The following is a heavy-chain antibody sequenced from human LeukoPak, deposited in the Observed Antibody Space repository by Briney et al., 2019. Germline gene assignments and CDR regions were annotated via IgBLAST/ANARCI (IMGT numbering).Heavy chain of an antibody. CDR3: ARGLVGLTPHAGVFQI. D-gene: IGHD1-26*01. V-gene: IGHV4-59*01. Sequence: SETLSLTCIVSGGSFSSSYWSWIRQPPGKGLEWIAYIYSNGNTNSNPSLKSRVTIAVDTSQSQFSLKLSSVTAADTAVYYCARGLVGLTPHAGVFQIWGQGTKVTVSS. J-gene: IGHJ3*02. CDR2: IYSNGNT. CDR1: GGSFSSSY.